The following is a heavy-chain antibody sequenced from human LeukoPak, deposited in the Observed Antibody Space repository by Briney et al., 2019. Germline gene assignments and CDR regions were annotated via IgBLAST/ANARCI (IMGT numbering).Heavy chain of an antibody. V-gene: IGHV3-30*03. CDR2: ISNDGTTK. CDR1: GFTFSSYG. CDR3: ARATGSGYDLGIYYFDY. Sequence: PGRFLRLSCAASGFTFSSYGMHWVRQAPGRGLDWVAVISNDGTTKYYADSVRGRFTISSDSSKHTVYLQMNSLRPEDTAVYYCARATGSGYDLGIYYFDYWGQGTLVTVSS. J-gene: IGHJ4*02. D-gene: IGHD5-12*01.